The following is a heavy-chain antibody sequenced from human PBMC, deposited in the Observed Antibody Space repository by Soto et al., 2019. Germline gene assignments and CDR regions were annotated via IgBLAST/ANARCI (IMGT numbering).Heavy chain of an antibody. CDR1: GFTFRSYT. CDR3: ARDIFGDYEAGIDY. Sequence: GGSLRLSCAASGFTFRSYTMNWVRQAPGKGLEWVSSISSSSSYIYYADSVKGRFVLSRDNAKNSLYLQMNSLRAEDTALYYCARDIFGDYEAGIDYWGQGTLVTVSS. J-gene: IGHJ4*02. V-gene: IGHV3-21*01. CDR2: ISSSSSYI. D-gene: IGHD4-17*01.